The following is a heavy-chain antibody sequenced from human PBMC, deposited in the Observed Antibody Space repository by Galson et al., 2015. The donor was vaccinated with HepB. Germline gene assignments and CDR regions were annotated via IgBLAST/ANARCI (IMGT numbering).Heavy chain of an antibody. V-gene: IGHV3-23*01. D-gene: IGHD1-26*01. Sequence: SLRLSCAASGFAFSTYTMNWVRQAPGKGLEWVSAISGSGGSTYYADSVKGRFTISRDNSKNTLYLQMNSLRAEDTAVYYCAKARVGATNWNAFDIWDQGTMVTVTS. J-gene: IGHJ3*02. CDR1: GFAFSTYT. CDR2: ISGSGGST. CDR3: AKARVGATNWNAFDI.